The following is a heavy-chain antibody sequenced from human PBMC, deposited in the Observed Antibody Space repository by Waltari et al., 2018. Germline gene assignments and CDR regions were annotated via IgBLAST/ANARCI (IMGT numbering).Heavy chain of an antibody. Sequence: EVQLVESGGGLVQPGGSLRLSCAASGFTFRSYDMHWVPQATGTRLEWVPAFGPAGDTYEPGYVKGRFTISRENAKNSLYLQMNSLRAGDTAVYYCARTTVMRVGATRYWYFDLWGRGTLVTVSS. D-gene: IGHD1-26*01. J-gene: IGHJ2*01. CDR1: GFTFRSYD. CDR2: FGPAGDT. V-gene: IGHV3-13*01. CDR3: ARTTVMRVGATRYWYFDL.